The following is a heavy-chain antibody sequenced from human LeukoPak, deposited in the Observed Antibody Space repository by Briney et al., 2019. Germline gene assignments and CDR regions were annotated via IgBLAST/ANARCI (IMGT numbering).Heavy chain of an antibody. D-gene: IGHD3-22*01. V-gene: IGHV3-30*03. CDR3: ARVSGYDSSGYWGFNI. Sequence: GRSLRLSCAASGFTFSSYGMHWVRQAPGKGLEWVAVISYDGSDKYYADSVKGRFTISRDISKNTLYLQMNSLRAEDTAVYYCARVSGYDSSGYWGFNIWGQGTMVTVSS. CDR1: GFTFSSYG. J-gene: IGHJ3*02. CDR2: ISYDGSDK.